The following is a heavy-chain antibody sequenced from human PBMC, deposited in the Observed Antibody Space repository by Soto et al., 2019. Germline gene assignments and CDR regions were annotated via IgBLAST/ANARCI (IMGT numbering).Heavy chain of an antibody. CDR2: INQSGST. CDR1: GGSFSGYY. CDR3: ARSRGERYYYYGMDV. J-gene: IGHJ6*02. Sequence: SETLSLTCAVYGGSFSGYYWSWIRQPPGKGLEWIGEINQSGSTNYNPSLKSRVIISVDTSKNQFSLKLSSVTAADTAVYYCARSRGERYYYYGMDVWGQGTTVTVSS. V-gene: IGHV4-34*01. D-gene: IGHD3-16*01.